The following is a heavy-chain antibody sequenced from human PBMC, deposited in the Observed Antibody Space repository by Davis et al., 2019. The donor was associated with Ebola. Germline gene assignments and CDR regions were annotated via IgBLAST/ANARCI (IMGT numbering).Heavy chain of an antibody. D-gene: IGHD3-10*01. CDR1: GFTFSSYS. J-gene: IGHJ6*02. Sequence: GESLKISCAASGFTFSSYSMNWVRQAPGKGLEWVSYISSSSSTIYYADSVKGRFTISRDNAKNSLYLQMNSLRDEDTAVYYCARSTMVRGKTQYYYYYGMDVWGQGTTVTVSS. CDR2: ISSSSSTI. V-gene: IGHV3-48*02. CDR3: ARSTMVRGKTQYYYYYGMDV.